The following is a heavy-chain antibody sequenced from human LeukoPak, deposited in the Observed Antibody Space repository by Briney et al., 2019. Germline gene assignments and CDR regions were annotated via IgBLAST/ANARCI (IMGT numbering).Heavy chain of an antibody. D-gene: IGHD2/OR15-2a*01. CDR3: TRSGRGAFFKAYFDY. J-gene: IGHJ4*02. Sequence: GRSLRLSCAASELTFNTYAMHWVRQTPGKGLEWVAVISYDGSKKFYADSVKGRFTISRDKLNDMLYLQMSSLRDDDTGVYYCTRSGRGAFFKAYFDYWGQGTLVTVSS. V-gene: IGHV3-30*07. CDR2: ISYDGSKK. CDR1: ELTFNTYA.